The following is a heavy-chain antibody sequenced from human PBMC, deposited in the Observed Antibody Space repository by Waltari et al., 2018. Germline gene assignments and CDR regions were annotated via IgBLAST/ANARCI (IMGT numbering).Heavy chain of an antibody. D-gene: IGHD6-13*01. CDR3: ARGRGTLGQLLVTY. V-gene: IGHV1-46*01. CDR2: IDPDGGGT. CDR1: GYTFPTYY. J-gene: IGHJ4*02. Sequence: QVQLVQSGAEVERPGASVRSSCKASGYTFPTYYVHWLRQAPGRGFEWLGIIDPDGGGTTYAPKFRDRLSLTRDTSTSVLYMALDNLNSDDSAIYFCARGRGTLGQLLVTYWGQGTQVLVSS.